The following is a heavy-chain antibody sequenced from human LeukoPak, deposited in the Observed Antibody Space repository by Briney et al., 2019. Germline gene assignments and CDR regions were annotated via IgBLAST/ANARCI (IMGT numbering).Heavy chain of an antibody. CDR1: GCSISSSNYY. J-gene: IGHJ4*02. V-gene: IGHV4-39*01. CDR3: ARQLYSYGELQYYFDY. Sequence: SETLSLTCSVSGCSISSSNYYWGWIRQPPGKGLEWIGSIYYSGSTYYNPSLKSRVTIPVDTSKKQYSLSLSSVTAADTAVYYCARQLYSYGELQYYFDYWGQGTLVTVSS. D-gene: IGHD1-26*01. CDR2: IYYSGST.